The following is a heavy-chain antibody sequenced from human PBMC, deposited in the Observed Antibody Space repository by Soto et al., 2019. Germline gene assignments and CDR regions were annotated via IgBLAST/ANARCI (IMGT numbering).Heavy chain of an antibody. CDR2: TYYRSKWYN. J-gene: IGHJ3*02. Sequence: SQTLSLTCAISGDSVSSNSAAWNWIRQSPSRGLEWLGRTYYRSKWYNDYAVSVKSRITINPDTSKNQFSLKLSSVTAADTAVYYCARGERYYYDSSGSLDAFDIWGQGTMVTVSS. V-gene: IGHV6-1*01. CDR1: GDSVSSNSAA. CDR3: ARGERYYYDSSGSLDAFDI. D-gene: IGHD3-22*01.